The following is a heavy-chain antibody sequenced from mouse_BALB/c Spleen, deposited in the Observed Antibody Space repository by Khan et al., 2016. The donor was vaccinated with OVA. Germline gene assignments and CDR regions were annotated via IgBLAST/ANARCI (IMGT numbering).Heavy chain of an antibody. CDR2: MWIGGST. CDR1: GFSLSRYS. D-gene: IGHD3-3*01. V-gene: IGHV2-6-4*01. Sequence: QVQLKESGPGLVAPSQSLSITCTVSGFSLSRYSVHWVRQPPGKGLEWLGIMWIGGSTDYNSALKFRLSISKDNSKSQVFLKMISLQTDDTAMYYCARNRDGGSYWYFDVWGAGTTVTVSS. CDR3: ARNRDGGSYWYFDV. J-gene: IGHJ1*01.